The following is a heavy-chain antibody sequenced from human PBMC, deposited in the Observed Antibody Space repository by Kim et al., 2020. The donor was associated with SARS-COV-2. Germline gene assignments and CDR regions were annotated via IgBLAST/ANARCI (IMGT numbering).Heavy chain of an antibody. CDR3: ARDSAYCGGDCYFKKFDI. J-gene: IGHJ3*02. V-gene: IGHV3-48*03. CDR2: ISSSGSTI. Sequence: GGSLRLSCAASGFTFSSYEMNWVRQAPGKGLEWVSYISSSGSTIYYADSVKGRFTISRDNAKNSLYLQMNSLRAEDTAVYYCARDSAYCGGDCYFKKFDIWGQGTMVTVSS. D-gene: IGHD2-21*02. CDR1: GFTFSSYE.